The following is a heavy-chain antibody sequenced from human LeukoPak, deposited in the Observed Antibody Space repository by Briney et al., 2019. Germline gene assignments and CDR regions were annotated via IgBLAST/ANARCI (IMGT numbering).Heavy chain of an antibody. CDR2: INTDGSST. D-gene: IGHD3-10*01. Sequence: PGGSLRLSCTASGFTFSSYWMHWVRQAPGKGLVWVSRINTDGSSTSYADSVKGRFTISRDNAKNTLYLQMNSLRAEDTAVYYCARARDYYYMDVWGKGTTVTVSS. J-gene: IGHJ6*03. CDR3: ARARDYYYMDV. CDR1: GFTFSSYW. V-gene: IGHV3-74*01.